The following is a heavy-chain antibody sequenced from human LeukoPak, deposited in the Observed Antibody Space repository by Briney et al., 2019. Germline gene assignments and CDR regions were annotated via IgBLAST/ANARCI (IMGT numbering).Heavy chain of an antibody. CDR2: INPNSGGT. CDR1: GYTFTGYY. D-gene: IGHD3-22*01. Sequence: PGASVKVSCKASGYTFTGYYMHWVRQAPGQGLEWMGWINPNSGGTNYAQKFQGWVTMTRDTSISTAYMELSRLRSDDTAVYYCARGPPITMIVPWGAFDIWGQGTMVTVSS. CDR3: ARGPPITMIVPWGAFDI. J-gene: IGHJ3*02. V-gene: IGHV1-2*04.